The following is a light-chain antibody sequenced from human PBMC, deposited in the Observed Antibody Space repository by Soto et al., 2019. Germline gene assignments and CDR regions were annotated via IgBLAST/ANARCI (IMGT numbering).Light chain of an antibody. Sequence: QSALTQPPSASGSPGQSVTISCTGTSSDVGGYNYVSWYQQHPGKAPKLMIYEVSKRPSGVPDRFSGSKSGNTASLTVSGLQAEDEADYYCSSYVGSLDVFGTRTKLTVL. CDR2: EVS. CDR3: SSYVGSLDV. CDR1: SSDVGGYNY. V-gene: IGLV2-8*01. J-gene: IGLJ1*01.